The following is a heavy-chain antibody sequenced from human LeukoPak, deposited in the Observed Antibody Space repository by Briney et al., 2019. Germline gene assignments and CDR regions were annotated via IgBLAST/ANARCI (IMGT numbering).Heavy chain of an antibody. J-gene: IGHJ2*01. CDR3: ARDPPRRDGNNYGYFDL. V-gene: IGHV1-18*01. CDR2: ISAYNGNT. CDR1: GYTFTSYD. D-gene: IGHD5-24*01. Sequence: GASVKVSCKASGYTFTSYDINWVRQATGQGLEWMGWISAYNGNTNYAQKFQGRVTMTTDTSTRTAYMEVRSLRSDDTAVYYCARDPPRRDGNNYGYFDLWGRGTLVSVSS.